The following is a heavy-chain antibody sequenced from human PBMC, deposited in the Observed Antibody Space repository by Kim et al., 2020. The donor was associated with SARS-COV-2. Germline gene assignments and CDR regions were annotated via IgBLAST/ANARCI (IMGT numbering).Heavy chain of an antibody. V-gene: IGHV3-21*01. CDR2: ISSSSSYI. J-gene: IGHJ4*02. D-gene: IGHD3-22*01. CDR1: GFTFSSYS. Sequence: GGSLRLSCAVSGFTFSSYSMNWVRQAPGKGLEWVSSISSSSSYIYYADSVKGRFTISRDNAKNSLYLQMNSLRAEDTAVYYCARAYYYDSSGYYELFDYWGQGTLVTVSS. CDR3: ARAYYYDSSGYYELFDY.